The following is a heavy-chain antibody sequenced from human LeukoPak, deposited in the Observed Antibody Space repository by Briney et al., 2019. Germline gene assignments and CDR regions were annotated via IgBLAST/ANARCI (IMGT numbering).Heavy chain of an antibody. Sequence: GGSLRLSCAASGFTFSNAWMSWVRQAPGKGLEWVGRIKSKTGSGTTKYAGPVKSRFTHSKDDSKDTLYLQMNSLKAEDTAVYYCTPDPTFPDNWFDPWGEGTLVSVSS. CDR3: TPDPTFPDNWFDP. CDR2: IKSKTGSGTT. V-gene: IGHV3-15*01. D-gene: IGHD3-3*02. J-gene: IGHJ5*02. CDR1: GFTFSNAW.